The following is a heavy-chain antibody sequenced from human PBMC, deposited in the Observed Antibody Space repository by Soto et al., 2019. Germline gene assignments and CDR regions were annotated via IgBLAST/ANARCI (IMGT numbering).Heavy chain of an antibody. D-gene: IGHD4-4*01. V-gene: IGHV1-2*02. J-gene: IGHJ6*02. CDR1: GYPFTGPY. CDR3: ARAFRTYSHGVDV. Sequence: ASVKVSCKASGYPFTGPYIYWVRQAPGQGLEWMGWINPSSGGTEFAEKFQGRVTVTRDTPIRTVFLELNSLTSDDTGVYFCARAFRTYSHGVDVSGQGTAVTVYS. CDR2: INPSSGGT.